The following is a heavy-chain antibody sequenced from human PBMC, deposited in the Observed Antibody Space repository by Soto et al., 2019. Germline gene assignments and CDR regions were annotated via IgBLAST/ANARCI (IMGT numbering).Heavy chain of an antibody. CDR2: ISSSSSTI. D-gene: IGHD3-3*01. CDR1: GFTFSSYA. CDR3: ARESFSPPNYYYYYMDV. V-gene: IGHV3-48*01. J-gene: IGHJ6*03. Sequence: GGSLRLSCAASGFTFSSYAMSWVRQAPGKGLEWVSYISSSSSTIYYADSVKGRFTISRDNAKNSLYLQMNSLRAEDTAVYYCARESFSPPNYYYYYMDVWGKGTTVTVSS.